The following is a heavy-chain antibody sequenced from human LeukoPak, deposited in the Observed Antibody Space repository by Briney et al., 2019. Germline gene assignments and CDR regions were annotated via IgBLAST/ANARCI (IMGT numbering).Heavy chain of an antibody. Sequence: SETLSLTCAVYGGSFSGYYWSWIRQPPGKGLEWIGEINHSGSTNYNPSLKSRVTISVDTSKNQFSLKLSSVTAADTAVYYCARGHYDFWSGYYMAERFDYWGQGTLATVSS. J-gene: IGHJ4*02. CDR2: INHSGST. V-gene: IGHV4-34*01. D-gene: IGHD3-3*01. CDR3: ARGHYDFWSGYYMAERFDY. CDR1: GGSFSGYY.